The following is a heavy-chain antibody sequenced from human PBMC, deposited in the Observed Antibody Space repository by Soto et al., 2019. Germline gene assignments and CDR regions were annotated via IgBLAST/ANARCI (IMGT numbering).Heavy chain of an antibody. Sequence: PGGSLRLSCEASGFSFRNYAMHWVRRPPGKGLEWVSGIRWHSGTIGYADSVRGRYTISRDNAKNSLYLQMNSLRPEDTAFSYCVKEKLYSNYEYYFDSWGQGTL. CDR3: VKEKLYSNYEYYFDS. CDR1: GFSFRNYA. CDR2: IRWHSGTI. D-gene: IGHD4-4*01. J-gene: IGHJ4*02. V-gene: IGHV3-9*01.